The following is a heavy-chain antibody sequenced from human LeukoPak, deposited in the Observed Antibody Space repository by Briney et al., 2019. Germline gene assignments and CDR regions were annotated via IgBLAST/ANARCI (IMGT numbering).Heavy chain of an antibody. V-gene: IGHV3-73*01. J-gene: IGHJ4*02. Sequence: GGSLKLSCAGSGFSFSGSALRWVRQASGKGLEWVGRIRTKPNSYATAYTASVKGRFTISRDDSKNTAYLQMNSLKTEDTAVYYCTSSGSYYFDYWGQGTLVTVSS. CDR3: TSSGSYYFDY. D-gene: IGHD1-26*01. CDR2: IRTKPNSYAT. CDR1: GFSFSGSA.